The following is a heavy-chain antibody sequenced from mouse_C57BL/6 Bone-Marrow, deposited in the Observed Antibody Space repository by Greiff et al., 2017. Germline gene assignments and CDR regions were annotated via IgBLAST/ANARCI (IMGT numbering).Heavy chain of an antibody. Sequence: EVQGVESGGGLVKPGGSLKLSCAASGFTFSSYAMSWVRQTPEKRLEWVATISDGGSYTYYPDNVKGRFTISRDNAKNNLYLQMSHLKSEDTAMYYCARGGNYGDYAMDYWGQGTSVTVSS. CDR1: GFTFSSYA. CDR3: ARGGNYGDYAMDY. V-gene: IGHV5-4*01. J-gene: IGHJ4*01. D-gene: IGHD2-1*01. CDR2: ISDGGSYT.